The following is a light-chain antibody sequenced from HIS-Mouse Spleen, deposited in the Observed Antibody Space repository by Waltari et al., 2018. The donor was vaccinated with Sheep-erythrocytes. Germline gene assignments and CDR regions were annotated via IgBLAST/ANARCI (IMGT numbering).Light chain of an antibody. CDR2: EVS. V-gene: IGLV2-8*01. Sequence: HSALTQPPSASGSPGQSVTISCTGTSSDVGGDNYVSWYQQHPGKAPKLMIYEVSKRPSGVPDRFSGSKSGNTASLTVSGLQAEDEADYYCCSYAGSSTPWVFGGGTKLTVL. CDR1: SSDVGGDNY. CDR3: CSYAGSSTPWV. J-gene: IGLJ3*02.